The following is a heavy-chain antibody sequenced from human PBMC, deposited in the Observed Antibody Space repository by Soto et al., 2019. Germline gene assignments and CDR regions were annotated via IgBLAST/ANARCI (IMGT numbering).Heavy chain of an antibody. CDR2: IYHSGST. CDR1: GGSISSSNW. V-gene: IGHV4-4*02. CDR3: AREAHRGVVPAAIDY. D-gene: IGHD2-2*01. J-gene: IGHJ4*02. Sequence: SETLSLTCAVSGGSISSSNWWRWVRQPPGKGLEWIGEIYHSGSTNYNPSLKSRVTISVDKSKNQFSLKLSSVTAADTAVYYCAREAHRGVVPAAIDYWGQGTLVTVSS.